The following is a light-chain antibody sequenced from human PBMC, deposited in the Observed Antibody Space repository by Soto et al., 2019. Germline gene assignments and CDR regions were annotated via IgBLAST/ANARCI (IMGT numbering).Light chain of an antibody. J-gene: IGLJ1*01. V-gene: IGLV2-14*01. CDR2: EVS. CDR1: STDVGAYNY. Sequence: QSVLTQPASVPGPPGQSITISCTGTSTDVGAYNYVSWYQQHPGKAPKLMIYEVSNRPSGVSNRFSGSKSGNTASLTISGLQAGDEADYYCTSYTSRSTLVFGTGTKVAVL. CDR3: TSYTSRSTLV.